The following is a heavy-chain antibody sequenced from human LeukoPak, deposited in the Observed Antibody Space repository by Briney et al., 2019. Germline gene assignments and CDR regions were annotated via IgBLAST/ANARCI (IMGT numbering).Heavy chain of an antibody. CDR3: ARGSIAVAGIRVPQGFDY. CDR2: ISAYNGNT. CDR1: GYTFTSYG. D-gene: IGHD6-19*01. J-gene: IGHJ4*02. Sequence: ASVTVSCKASGYTFTSYGISWVRQAPGQGREWMGWISAYNGNTNYAQKLQGRVTMTTDTSTSTAYMELRSLRSDDTAVYYCARGSIAVAGIRVPQGFDYWGQGTLVTVSS. V-gene: IGHV1-18*01.